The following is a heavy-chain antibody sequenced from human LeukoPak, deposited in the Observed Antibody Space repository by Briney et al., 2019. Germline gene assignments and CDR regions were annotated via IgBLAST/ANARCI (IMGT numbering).Heavy chain of an antibody. Sequence: SETLSLTCTVSGGSISSSSYYWGWIRQPPGKGLEWIGSIYYSGSTYYNPSLKSRVTISVDTSKNQFSLKLSSVTAADTAVYYCARDGSQFSGLRYFDFKGSDYWGQGTLVTVSS. CDR1: GGSISSSSYY. J-gene: IGHJ4*02. D-gene: IGHD3-9*01. CDR2: IYYSGST. V-gene: IGHV4-39*07. CDR3: ARDGSQFSGLRYFDFKGSDY.